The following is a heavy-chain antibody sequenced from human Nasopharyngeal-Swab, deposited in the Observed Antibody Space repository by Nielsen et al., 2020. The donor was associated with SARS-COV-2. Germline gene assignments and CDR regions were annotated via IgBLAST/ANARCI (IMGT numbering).Heavy chain of an antibody. D-gene: IGHD5-18*01. CDR1: GSSISSGGYY. V-gene: IGHV4-61*08. Sequence: SETLSLTCTVSGSSISSGGYYWSWIRQHPGKGLEWIGYIYYSGSTNYNPSLKSRVTISVDTSKNQFSLKLSSVTAADTAVYYCARTIGASRGYSYGSYYYMDVWGKGTTVTVSS. J-gene: IGHJ6*03. CDR3: ARTIGASRGYSYGSYYYMDV. CDR2: IYYSGST.